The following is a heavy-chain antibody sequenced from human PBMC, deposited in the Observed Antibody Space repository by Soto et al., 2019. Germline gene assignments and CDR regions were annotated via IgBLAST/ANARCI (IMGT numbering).Heavy chain of an antibody. CDR1: GFTFSNYW. D-gene: IGHD6-13*01. CDR3: ARALNIAAAGTLYYYYGMDV. CDR2: INSDGSST. V-gene: IGHV3-74*01. Sequence: PGGSLRLSCAASGFTFSNYWMHWVRQAPGKGLVWVSRINSDGSSTTYADSVKGRFTISRDNAKKTLYLQMNSLRVEDTAVYYCARALNIAAAGTLYYYYGMDVWGQGTTVTVSS. J-gene: IGHJ6*02.